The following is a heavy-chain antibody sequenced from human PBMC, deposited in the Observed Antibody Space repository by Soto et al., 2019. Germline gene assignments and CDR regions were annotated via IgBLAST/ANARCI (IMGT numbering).Heavy chain of an antibody. J-gene: IGHJ4*02. CDR2: IYPGDSDT. Sequence: GESPKISCKGSGYSFTSYWIGWVRQMPGKGLEWMGIIYPGDSDTRYSPSFQGQVTISADKSISTAYLQWSSLKASDTAMYYCARQTTPFGGFWSDWGQGTLVTVSS. CDR1: GYSFTSYW. V-gene: IGHV5-51*01. D-gene: IGHD3-3*01. CDR3: ARQTTPFGGFWSD.